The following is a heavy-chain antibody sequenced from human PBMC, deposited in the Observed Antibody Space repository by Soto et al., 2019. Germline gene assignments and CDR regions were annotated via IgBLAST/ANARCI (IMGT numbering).Heavy chain of an antibody. CDR1: GFPFSSYV. CDR3: ARESGYSYGPTLYYYYGMDV. Sequence: PGGSLRLSCAASGFPFSSYVMHWVRPAPGKGLEWVAVIWYDGSNKYYADSVKGRFTISRDNSKNTLYLQMNSLRAEDTAVYYCARESGYSYGPTLYYYYGMDVWGQGTTVTVSS. J-gene: IGHJ6*02. D-gene: IGHD5-18*01. CDR2: IWYDGSNK. V-gene: IGHV3-33*01.